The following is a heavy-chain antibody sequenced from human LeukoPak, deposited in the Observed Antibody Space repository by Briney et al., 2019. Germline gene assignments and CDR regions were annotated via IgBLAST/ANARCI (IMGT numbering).Heavy chain of an antibody. V-gene: IGHV3-7*01. Sequence: AGSLRLSCAASGFTFSSYWMSWVRQAPGKGLEWVANIKQDGSEKYYVDSVKGRFTISRDNAKNSLYLQMNSLRAEDTAVYYCAREAEWELLKPFGYWGQGALVTLS. J-gene: IGHJ4*02. D-gene: IGHD1-26*01. CDR1: GFTFSSYW. CDR3: AREAEWELLKPFGY. CDR2: IKQDGSEK.